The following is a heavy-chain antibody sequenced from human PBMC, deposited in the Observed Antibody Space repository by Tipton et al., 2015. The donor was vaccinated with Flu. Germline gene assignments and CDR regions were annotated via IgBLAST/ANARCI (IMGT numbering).Heavy chain of an antibody. CDR2: INQDGSRK. Sequence: SLRLSCAASGFIFSNYWMSWVRQAPGKGLEWVANINQDGSRKYYVDSVKGRFTISRDNAKSSLYLLLNSLSPEDTAVYYCTKEIGGSGSYWGQGTLVTVSS. CDR1: GFIFSNYW. D-gene: IGHD1-26*01. V-gene: IGHV3-7*01. J-gene: IGHJ4*02. CDR3: TKEIGGSGSY.